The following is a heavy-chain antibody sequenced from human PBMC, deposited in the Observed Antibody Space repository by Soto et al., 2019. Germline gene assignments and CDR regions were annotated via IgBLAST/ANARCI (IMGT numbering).Heavy chain of an antibody. D-gene: IGHD6-19*01. CDR2: ISYDGSER. CDR1: GFSFSDYG. Sequence: QVQLVESGGGVVQPGRSLRLSCAASGFSFSDYGMHWVRQAPGKGLDWVGVISYDGSERHFADSVKGRFTISSDNSKNTLYLQMNSLRPEDTAVYYCAKEGALSGWTYGDCWGQGTLVTVSS. J-gene: IGHJ4*02. V-gene: IGHV3-30*18. CDR3: AKEGALSGWTYGDC.